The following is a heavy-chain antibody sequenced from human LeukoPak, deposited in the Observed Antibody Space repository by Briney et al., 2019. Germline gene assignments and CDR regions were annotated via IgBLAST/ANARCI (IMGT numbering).Heavy chain of an antibody. D-gene: IGHD3-22*01. CDR3: ARLGYYFSYFDY. CDR2: IYYSGST. Sequence: KPSETLSLTCTVSGGSISSYYWSWIRQPPGKGLEWIGYIYYSGSTNYNPSLKSRVTISVDTSKNQFSLKLSSVTAADTAVYYCARLGYYFSYFDYWGQGTLVTVSS. J-gene: IGHJ4*02. CDR1: GGSISSYY. V-gene: IGHV4-59*08.